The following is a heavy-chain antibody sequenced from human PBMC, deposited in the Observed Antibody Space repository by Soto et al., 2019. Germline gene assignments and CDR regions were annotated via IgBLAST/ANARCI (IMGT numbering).Heavy chain of an antibody. Sequence: SGFTFSTYTMNWVRQAPGKGLEWLSYISTSGGTIYYADSVKGRFTISRDNAKNSLYLQMNSLRAEDTAVYYCARVEWELLYFDYWGQGTLVTVSS. J-gene: IGHJ4*02. CDR2: ISTSGGTI. V-gene: IGHV3-48*01. CDR3: ARVEWELLYFDY. D-gene: IGHD1-26*01. CDR1: GFTFSTYT.